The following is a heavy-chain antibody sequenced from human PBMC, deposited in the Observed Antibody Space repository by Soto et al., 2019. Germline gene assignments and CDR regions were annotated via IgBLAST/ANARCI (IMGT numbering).Heavy chain of an antibody. CDR2: ITSSGSNT. Sequence: VQLVESGGGLVQPGGSLGLSCAASGFTFSGYNMSWIRQAPGKGLEWVSYITSSGSNTFDAESVKGRFTISRDNTMNLLYLQMNSLSAEDTAVYYCARRGTISSAHHFDHWGQGTLVTVSS. V-gene: IGHV3-11*01. D-gene: IGHD6-6*01. CDR1: GFTFSGYN. J-gene: IGHJ4*02. CDR3: ARRGTISSAHHFDH.